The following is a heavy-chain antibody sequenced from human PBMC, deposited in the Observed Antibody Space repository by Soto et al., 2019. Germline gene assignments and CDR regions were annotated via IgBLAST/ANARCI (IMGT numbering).Heavy chain of an antibody. J-gene: IGHJ5*02. CDR3: ATAAGGGFDP. CDR1: GGSISSYY. D-gene: IGHD2-2*01. V-gene: IGHV4-59*08. CDR2: IYYSGST. Sequence: PSETRSLTCTVSGGSISSYYWSWIRQPPGKGLEWIGYIYYSGSTNYNPSIKSRVTISVDTSKNQFSLKLSSVTAADTAVYYCATAAGGGFDPWGQGTLVTVSS.